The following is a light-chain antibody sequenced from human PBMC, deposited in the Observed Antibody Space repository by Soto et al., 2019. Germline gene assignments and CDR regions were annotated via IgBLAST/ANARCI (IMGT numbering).Light chain of an antibody. Sequence: QSALTQPHSASWSPGQSGTFSCTGTSSDIGAYNDVSWYQQHPGKAPKLMIYEVTKRPSGVPDRVSGSKSGYTASLTVSGLQGEDEAEYYCSSYAGSKNIVVFGGGTKLTVL. J-gene: IGLJ2*01. CDR3: SSYAGSKNIVV. V-gene: IGLV2-8*01. CDR1: SSDIGAYND. CDR2: EVT.